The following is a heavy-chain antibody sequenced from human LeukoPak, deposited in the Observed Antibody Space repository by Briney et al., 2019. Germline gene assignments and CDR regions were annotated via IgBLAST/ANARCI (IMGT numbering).Heavy chain of an antibody. Sequence: GGSLRLSCAASGFTFSVYSMKWVRQAPGKALEWVSSISGNSHHIYYADPVKGRFTISRDNAYRSLYLQMDSLRVEDTAVYYCASGTIVGARGADNWGQGALVTVSS. CDR1: GFTFSVYS. D-gene: IGHD1-26*01. CDR3: ASGTIVGARGADN. J-gene: IGHJ4*02. V-gene: IGHV3-21*01. CDR2: ISGNSHHI.